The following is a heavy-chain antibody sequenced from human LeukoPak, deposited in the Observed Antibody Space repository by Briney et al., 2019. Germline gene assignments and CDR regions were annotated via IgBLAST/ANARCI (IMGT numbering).Heavy chain of an antibody. CDR3: ATEFYSNGYNY. D-gene: IGHD5-24*01. V-gene: IGHV3-15*04. CDR2: IESRTDGGTT. J-gene: IGHJ4*02. Sequence: PGGSLRLSXAASQLTFSSAWMTWVRQIPGKGLEWVGHIESRTDGGTTDYAAPVKGRFTVSRDDSKNTVYLQMNSLKTEDSAVYFCATEFYSNGYNYWGRGTLVTVSS. CDR1: QLTFSSAW.